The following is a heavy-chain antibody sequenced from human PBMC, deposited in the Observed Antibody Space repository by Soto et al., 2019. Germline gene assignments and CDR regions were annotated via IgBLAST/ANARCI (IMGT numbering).Heavy chain of an antibody. Sequence: SVKVSCKASGGTFSSYAISWVRQAPGQGLEWMGGIIPIFGTANYAQKFQGRVTVTADESTSTAYMELSSLRSEDTAVYYCASRHYDFWSGYPKSYYYYGMDVWGQGTTVTVSS. CDR1: GGTFSSYA. CDR3: ASRHYDFWSGYPKSYYYYGMDV. J-gene: IGHJ6*02. CDR2: IIPIFGTA. V-gene: IGHV1-69*13. D-gene: IGHD3-3*01.